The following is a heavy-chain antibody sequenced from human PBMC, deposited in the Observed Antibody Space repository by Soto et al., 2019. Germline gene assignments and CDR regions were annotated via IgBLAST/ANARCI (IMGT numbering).Heavy chain of an antibody. CDR1: GGTFSSYT. D-gene: IGHD1-26*01. Sequence: ASVKVSCKASGGTFSSYTISWVRQAPGQGLEWMGRIIPILGIANYAQKFQGRVTITADKSTSTAYMELSSLRSEDTAVYYCARDTTTRDLYYYMDVPGKRTTVTVSS. V-gene: IGHV1-69*04. J-gene: IGHJ6*03. CDR2: IIPILGIA. CDR3: ARDTTTRDLYYYMDV.